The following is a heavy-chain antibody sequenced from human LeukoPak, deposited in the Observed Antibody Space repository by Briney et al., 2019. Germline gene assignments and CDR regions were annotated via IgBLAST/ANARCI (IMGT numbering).Heavy chain of an antibody. V-gene: IGHV4-59*08. CDR1: GGSFSGYY. J-gene: IGHJ4*02. CDR3: AGHHPRNTVDF. D-gene: IGHD2/OR15-2a*01. CDR2: ISDIGSI. Sequence: SETLSLACAVYGGSFSGYYWSWIRQPPGKGLEWIAYISDIGSINYNPSLKSRVTISLETSKNQFSLKLSSVTAADTAVYYCAGHHPRNTVDFWGQGTLVTVSS.